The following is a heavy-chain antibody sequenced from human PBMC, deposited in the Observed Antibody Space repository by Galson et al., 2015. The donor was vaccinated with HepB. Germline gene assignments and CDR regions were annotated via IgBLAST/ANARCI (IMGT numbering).Heavy chain of an antibody. D-gene: IGHD6-19*01. CDR2: VDPEDGET. Sequence: VKVSCKVSGYTFTDYYMHWVQQAPGKGLEWMGLVDPEDGETIYAEKFQGRVTITADTSTDTAYMELSSLRSEDTAVYYCARAYSSGWSLEAFDYWGQGTLVTVSS. CDR3: ARAYSSGWSLEAFDY. J-gene: IGHJ4*02. CDR1: GYTFTDYY. V-gene: IGHV1-69-2*01.